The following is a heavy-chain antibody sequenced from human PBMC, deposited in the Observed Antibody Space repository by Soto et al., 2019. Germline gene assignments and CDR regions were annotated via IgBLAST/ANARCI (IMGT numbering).Heavy chain of an antibody. CDR2: IYPGDSDA. CDR1: GYSFTTHW. J-gene: IGHJ4*02. D-gene: IGHD3-16*01. V-gene: IGHV5-51*01. Sequence: PGESLKISCKGSGYSFTTHWVGWVRQRPGKGLEWMGIIYPGDSDARYSPSFKGQVTISVDESITTAFLQWSSLKASDTAMYYCARSQFDYVWGTSGYFDSWGQGTLVTVPS. CDR3: ARSQFDYVWGTSGYFDS.